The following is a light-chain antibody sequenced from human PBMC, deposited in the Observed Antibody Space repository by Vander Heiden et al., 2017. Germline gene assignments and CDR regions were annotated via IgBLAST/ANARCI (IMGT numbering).Light chain of an antibody. Sequence: IVLTQSPGTLSLSPGERATLSCRASQSVSSSYLAWYQQKPGQAPRLLIYGASSRATGIPDRFSGSGSGTDFTLTISRLEPEDFAVYYCQQYGSSHTFGPGTKVDIK. CDR3: QQYGSSHT. V-gene: IGKV3-20*01. CDR1: QSVSSSY. J-gene: IGKJ3*01. CDR2: GAS.